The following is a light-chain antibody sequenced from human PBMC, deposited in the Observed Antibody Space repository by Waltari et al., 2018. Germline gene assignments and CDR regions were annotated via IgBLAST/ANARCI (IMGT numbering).Light chain of an antibody. V-gene: IGKV3-11*01. CDR3: QQRNTWPPYT. J-gene: IGKJ2*01. Sequence: DIVLTQSPVTLSLSPGERATPFCGASQNVDTYLAWYQQKPGQAPRLLIYNSSHRASGVPARFSGGGSGTDFTLTISSVEPEDIAIYYCQQRNTWPPYTFGQGTKLELK. CDR1: QNVDTY. CDR2: NSS.